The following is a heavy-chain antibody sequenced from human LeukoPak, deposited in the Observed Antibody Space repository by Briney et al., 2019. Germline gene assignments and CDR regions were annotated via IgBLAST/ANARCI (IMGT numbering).Heavy chain of an antibody. CDR1: GGTFSSYA. Sequence: ASVKVSCKASGGTFSSYAINWMRQAPGQGLEWMGRIIPLLGVTNYVPKFQDRLTITAGKSTGTAYMELNSLTSEDTAIYYCASEPSRLDNWDGDSWDQGTLVTVSS. D-gene: IGHD1-20*01. V-gene: IGHV1-69*04. CDR2: IIPLLGVT. J-gene: IGHJ4*02. CDR3: ASEPSRLDNWDGDS.